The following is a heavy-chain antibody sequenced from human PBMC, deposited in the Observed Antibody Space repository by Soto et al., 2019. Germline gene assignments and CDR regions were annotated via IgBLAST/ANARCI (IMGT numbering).Heavy chain of an antibody. CDR3: ARDQKLMVRGVNDYYYYYYMDV. D-gene: IGHD3-10*01. Sequence: GSLRLSCAASGFTFSSYSMNWVRQAPGKGLEWVSSISSSSSYIYYADSVKGRFTISRDNAKNSLYLQMNSLRAEDTAGYYCARDQKLMVRGVNDYYYYYYMDVWGKGTTVTVSS. V-gene: IGHV3-21*01. CDR2: ISSSSSYI. CDR1: GFTFSSYS. J-gene: IGHJ6*03.